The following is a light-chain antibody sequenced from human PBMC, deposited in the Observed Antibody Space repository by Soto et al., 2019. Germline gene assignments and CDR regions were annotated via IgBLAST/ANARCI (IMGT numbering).Light chain of an antibody. CDR3: QQYGSSPIT. V-gene: IGKV3-11*01. Sequence: EIVLTQSPATLALSPGERATLSCRASQSVSSHLVWYQQKPGQAPRLLISDASNRATGIPARFSGSGSGTDFTLTINSLEPEDFAVYYCQQYGSSPITFGQGTRLEIK. CDR1: QSVSSH. CDR2: DAS. J-gene: IGKJ5*01.